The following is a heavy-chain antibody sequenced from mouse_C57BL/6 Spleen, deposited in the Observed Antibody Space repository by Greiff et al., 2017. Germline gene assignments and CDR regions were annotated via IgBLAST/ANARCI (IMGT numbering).Heavy chain of an antibody. V-gene: IGHV1-55*01. Sequence: QVQLQQPGAELVKPGASVKMSCKASGYTFTSYWITWVKQRPGQGLEWIGDIYPGSGSTNYNEKFKSKATLTVDTSSSTAYMQLSSLTSEDSAVYYCARWDYYGNAAWFAYWGQGTLVTVSA. J-gene: IGHJ3*01. D-gene: IGHD2-1*01. CDR1: GYTFTSYW. CDR2: IYPGSGST. CDR3: ARWDYYGNAAWFAY.